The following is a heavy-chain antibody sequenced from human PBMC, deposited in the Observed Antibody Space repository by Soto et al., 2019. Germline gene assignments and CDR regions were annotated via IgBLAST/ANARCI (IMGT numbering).Heavy chain of an antibody. J-gene: IGHJ4*02. CDR1: GYTLTELS. V-gene: IGHV1-24*01. Sequence: ASVKVSCKVSGYTLTELSMHWVRQAPGKGLEWMGGFDPEDGETIYAQKFRGRVTMTEDTSTDTAYMELSSLRSEDTAVYYCATFYDSSGYHFDYWGQGTLVTVSS. CDR3: ATFYDSSGYHFDY. D-gene: IGHD3-22*01. CDR2: FDPEDGET.